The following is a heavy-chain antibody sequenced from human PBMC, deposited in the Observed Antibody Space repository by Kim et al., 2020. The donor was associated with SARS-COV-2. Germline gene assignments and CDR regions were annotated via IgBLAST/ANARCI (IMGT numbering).Heavy chain of an antibody. D-gene: IGHD1-26*01. J-gene: IGHJ4*02. CDR2: ISGSGGST. V-gene: IGHV3-23*01. CDR1: GFTFSSYA. CDR3: AKDLALVRVGATTGKQELPL. Sequence: GGSLRLSCAASGFTFSSYAMSWVRQAPGKGLEWVSAISGSGGSTYYADSVKGRFTISRDNSKNTLYLQMNSLRAEDTAVYYCAKDLALVRVGATTGKQELPLWGQGTLVTVSS.